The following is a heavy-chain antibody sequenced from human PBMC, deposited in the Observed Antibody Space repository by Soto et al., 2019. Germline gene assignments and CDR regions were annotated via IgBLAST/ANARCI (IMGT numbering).Heavy chain of an antibody. CDR2: IYWDDDK. CDR1: GFSLSTSGVG. V-gene: IGHV2-5*02. D-gene: IGHD7-27*01. CDR3: AHLTEGSGGEAFDI. Sequence: QITLKESGPTLVKPTQTLTLTCTFSGFSLSTSGVGVGWIRQPPGKALEWLALIYWDDDKRYSPSLKSRLTITKDTYKNQVVLTKTNMDPVDTATYYCAHLTEGSGGEAFDIWGQGTMVTVSS. J-gene: IGHJ3*02.